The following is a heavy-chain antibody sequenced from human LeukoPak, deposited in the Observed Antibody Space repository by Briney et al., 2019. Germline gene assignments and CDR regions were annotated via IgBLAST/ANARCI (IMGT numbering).Heavy chain of an antibody. D-gene: IGHD3-10*01. Sequence: GGSLRLSCAASGFTFSSYVMSWVRQAPGKGLEWVSAISGSGGSTYYADSVKGRFTISRDNSKNTLYLQMNSLRAEDTAVYYCAKDLLYGSGGYYFDYWGQGTLVTVSS. CDR1: GFTFSSYV. CDR2: ISGSGGST. CDR3: AKDLLYGSGGYYFDY. V-gene: IGHV3-23*01. J-gene: IGHJ4*02.